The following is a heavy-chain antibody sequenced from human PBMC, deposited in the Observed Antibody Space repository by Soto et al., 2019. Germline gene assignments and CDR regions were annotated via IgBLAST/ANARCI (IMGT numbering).Heavy chain of an antibody. Sequence: QVQLVQSGAEVKKPGASVKVSCKASGYTFTNYAIHWVRQAPGQALEWMGWIYAGNGDTKYSQKFQGRVTIPRDTSATTAYMELSSLRSEDTAVYYCARDRALAGSVVVNWFDPWGQGTPVTVSS. CDR1: GYTFTNYA. V-gene: IGHV1-3*01. J-gene: IGHJ5*02. CDR3: ARDRALAGSVVVNWFDP. D-gene: IGHD6-19*01. CDR2: IYAGNGDT.